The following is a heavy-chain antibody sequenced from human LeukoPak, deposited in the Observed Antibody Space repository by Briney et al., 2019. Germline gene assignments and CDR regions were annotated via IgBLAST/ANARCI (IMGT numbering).Heavy chain of an antibody. V-gene: IGHV1-46*01. CDR2: INPSGGST. CDR3: ARDEDTDILTGNERFDY. D-gene: IGHD3-9*01. CDR1: GYTFTSYY. J-gene: IGHJ4*02. Sequence: ASVKVSCKASGYTFTSYYMHWVRQAPGQGLEWMGIINPSGGSTSYAQKFQGRVTMTRDTSTSTAYMELRSLRSDDTAVYYCARDEDTDILTGNERFDYWGQGTLVTVSS.